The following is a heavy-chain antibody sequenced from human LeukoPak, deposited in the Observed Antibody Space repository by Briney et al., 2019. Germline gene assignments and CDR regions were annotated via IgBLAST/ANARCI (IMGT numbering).Heavy chain of an antibody. CDR3: ARAHTYYYDSSGHDAFDI. V-gene: IGHV3-21*01. J-gene: IGHJ3*02. Sequence: GGSLRLSCAASGFTFSSYSTKWVRQAPGKGLEWVSSISSSSSYIYYADSVKGRFTISRDNAKNSLYLQMNSLRAEDTAVYYCARAHTYYYDSSGHDAFDIWGQGTMVTVSS. CDR1: GFTFSSYS. CDR2: ISSSSSYI. D-gene: IGHD3-22*01.